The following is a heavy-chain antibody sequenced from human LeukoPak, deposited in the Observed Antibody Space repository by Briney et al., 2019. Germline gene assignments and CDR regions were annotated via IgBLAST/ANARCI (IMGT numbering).Heavy chain of an antibody. CDR2: IWYDGSNK. V-gene: IGHV3-33*01. Sequence: HPGGSLRLSCAASGFTFSSYGMHWVRQAPGKGLEWVAVIWYDGSNKYYADSVKGRFTISRDNSKNTLYLQVNNRRAEDTAVYYCAAGWMGFDSWGQGTLVTVSS. D-gene: IGHD6-19*01. CDR3: AAGWMGFDS. J-gene: IGHJ4*02. CDR1: GFTFSSYG.